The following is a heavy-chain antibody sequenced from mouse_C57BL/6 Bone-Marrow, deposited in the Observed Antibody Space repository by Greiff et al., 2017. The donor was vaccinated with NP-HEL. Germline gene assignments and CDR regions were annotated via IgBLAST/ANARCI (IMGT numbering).Heavy chain of an antibody. D-gene: IGHD1-1*01. CDR3: APYCYGSSYGDAMDY. CDR2: IYPRSGNT. J-gene: IGHJ4*01. Sequence: VQLQESGAELARPGASVKLSCKASGYTFTSYGISWVKQRTGQGLEWIGEIYPRSGNTYYNEKFKGKATLTADKSSSTASMGLRSLTSEDSAVYFCAPYCYGSSYGDAMDYWGQGTSVTVSS. CDR1: GYTFTSYG. V-gene: IGHV1-81*01.